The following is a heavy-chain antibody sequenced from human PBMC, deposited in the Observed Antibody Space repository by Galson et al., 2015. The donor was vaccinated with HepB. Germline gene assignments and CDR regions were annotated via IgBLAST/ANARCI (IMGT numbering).Heavy chain of an antibody. CDR3: ARGQGAFDI. V-gene: IGHV3-7*01. J-gene: IGHJ3*02. CDR2: IREDGSEK. CDR1: GFAFSSYW. Sequence: SLRLSCAASGFAFSSYWMTWVRQAPGKGLEWVANIREDGSEKNYVDSVKGRFTISRDNAKNSLYLQMNSLRAEDTAVYYCARGQGAFDIWGQGTMVTVSS.